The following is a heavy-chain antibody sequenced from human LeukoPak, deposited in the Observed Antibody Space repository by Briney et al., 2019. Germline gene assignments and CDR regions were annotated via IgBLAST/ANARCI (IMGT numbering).Heavy chain of an antibody. D-gene: IGHD4-17*01. CDR3: ARVSRLDYGDSD. V-gene: IGHV4-39*07. J-gene: IGHJ4*02. CDR2: ISYSGNT. Sequence: SETLSLTCTVSGGSISSDSYFWGWIRQPPGKGLEWIGSISYSGNTYYNLSLKSRVTISVDTSKNQFSLKLSSVTAADTAVYYCARVSRLDYGDSDWGQGTLVTVSS. CDR1: GGSISSDSYF.